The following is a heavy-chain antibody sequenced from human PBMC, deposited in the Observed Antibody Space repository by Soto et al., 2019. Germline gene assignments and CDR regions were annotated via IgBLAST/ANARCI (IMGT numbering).Heavy chain of an antibody. CDR2: IYYSGST. Sequence: SETLSLTCTVSGGSISSYYWSWIRQPPGKGLEWIGYIYYSGSTNYNPSLKSRVTISVDTSKSQFSLKLSSVTAADTAVYYCASSVYVDTAMAIFDYWGQGTLVTVSS. CDR1: GGSISSYY. D-gene: IGHD5-18*01. J-gene: IGHJ4*02. CDR3: ASSVYVDTAMAIFDY. V-gene: IGHV4-59*01.